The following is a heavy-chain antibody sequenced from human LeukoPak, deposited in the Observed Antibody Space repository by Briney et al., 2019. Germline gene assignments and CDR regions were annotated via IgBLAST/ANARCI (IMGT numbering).Heavy chain of an antibody. Sequence: GGSLRLSCAASGFTFSSYAMSWVRQAPGKGLEWVSAISGSGGSTYYADSVKGRFTISRDNAKNSLYLQMNSLRAEDTALYYCAKGTSGSYSRNWFDPWGQGTLVTVSS. J-gene: IGHJ5*02. V-gene: IGHV3-23*01. CDR2: ISGSGGST. CDR1: GFTFSSYA. D-gene: IGHD1-26*01. CDR3: AKGTSGSYSRNWFDP.